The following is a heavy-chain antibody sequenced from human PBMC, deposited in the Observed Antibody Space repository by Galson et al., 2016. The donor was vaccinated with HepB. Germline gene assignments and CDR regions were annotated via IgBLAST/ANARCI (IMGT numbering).Heavy chain of an antibody. CDR1: GGSISSYF. CDR3: ARSSAGLQYYYDIRGYSCHPFDY. Sequence: ETLSLTCTLSGGSISSYFWSWIRQTPGKGLEWIGYIYHSGSAYYHPTLKGRVTISVDTSKNQFSLKLRSVTAADTAVYYCARSSAGLQYYYDIRGYSCHPFDYWGQGTLVTVSS. D-gene: IGHD3-22*01. CDR2: IYHSGSA. J-gene: IGHJ4*02. V-gene: IGHV4-59*01.